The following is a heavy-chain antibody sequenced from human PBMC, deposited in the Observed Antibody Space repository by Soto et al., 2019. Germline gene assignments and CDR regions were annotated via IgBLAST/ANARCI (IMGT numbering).Heavy chain of an antibody. CDR2: INPSGGST. CDR3: ARVEMATIKGNAFDI. D-gene: IGHD5-12*01. Sequence: QVQLVQSGAEVKKPGASVKVSCKASGYTFTSYYMYWARQAPGQGLEWMGIINPSGGSTSYAQKFQGTVTMTRDTSTSTVYMELSSLRSEDTAVYYCARVEMATIKGNAFDIWGQGTMVTVSS. V-gene: IGHV1-46*01. J-gene: IGHJ3*02. CDR1: GYTFTSYY.